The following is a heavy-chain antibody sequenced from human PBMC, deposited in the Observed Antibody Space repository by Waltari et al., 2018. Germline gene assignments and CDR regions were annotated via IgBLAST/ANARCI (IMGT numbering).Heavy chain of an antibody. Sequence: QVQLVQSGAEVKKPGASVKVSCKASGYTFTSYYMHWVRQAPGQGLEWMGIINPSGGSTSYAQKCQGRVTMTRDTATSTVYMELSSLRSEDTAVYYCARDPHIVVVPAAIQFDYWGQGTLVTVSS. V-gene: IGHV1-46*01. CDR3: ARDPHIVVVPAAIQFDY. CDR2: INPSGGST. D-gene: IGHD2-2*01. CDR1: GYTFTSYY. J-gene: IGHJ4*02.